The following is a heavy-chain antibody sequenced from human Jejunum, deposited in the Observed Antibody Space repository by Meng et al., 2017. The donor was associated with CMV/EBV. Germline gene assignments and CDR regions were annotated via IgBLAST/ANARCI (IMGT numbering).Heavy chain of an antibody. Sequence: FTSKTYRINWARQAPGKVLELVSFISTDSSIITYAHPVQGPLTIARDNAKHSLYLQMTSLRAEDTAVYYCASDPPASYYPPNVWGQGTTVTVSS. CDR2: ISTDSSII. J-gene: IGHJ6*02. CDR1: FTSKTYR. V-gene: IGHV3-48*04. D-gene: IGHD1-26*01. CDR3: ASDPPASYYPPNV.